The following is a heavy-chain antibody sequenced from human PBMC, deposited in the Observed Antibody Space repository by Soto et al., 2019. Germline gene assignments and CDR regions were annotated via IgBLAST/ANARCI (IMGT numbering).Heavy chain of an antibody. CDR3: ANFVHGLYNYGHFPLRY. D-gene: IGHD5-18*01. J-gene: IGHJ4*02. V-gene: IGHV1-18*01. Sequence: QVQLVQSGAEVKKPGASVKVSCQASGYTSTSYGISRVRQAPGQGLEWMGWISANNGNTNYAQKFQGRVTMTTDTSTSTAYMELRSLRSDDTAVYYCANFVHGLYNYGHFPLRYWGQGTLVTVSS. CDR1: GYTSTSYG. CDR2: ISANNGNT.